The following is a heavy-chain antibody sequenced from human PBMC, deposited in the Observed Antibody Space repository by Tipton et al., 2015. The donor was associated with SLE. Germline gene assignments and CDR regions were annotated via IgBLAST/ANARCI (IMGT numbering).Heavy chain of an antibody. Sequence: TLSLTCTVSGGSLIGYYWSWIRQPDGKGPEWIGRIYTGWRTIHNPSLKRRVTMSLDTSKNQFSLRVRSVTAADSAVYYCARAPPLSFYDYWGQGTLVTVSS. CDR3: ARAPPLSFYDY. J-gene: IGHJ4*02. D-gene: IGHD1-26*01. CDR2: IYTGWRT. CDR1: GGSLIGYY. V-gene: IGHV4-4*07.